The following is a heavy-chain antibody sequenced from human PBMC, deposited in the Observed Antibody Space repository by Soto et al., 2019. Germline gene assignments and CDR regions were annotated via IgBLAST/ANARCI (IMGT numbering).Heavy chain of an antibody. J-gene: IGHJ4*02. V-gene: IGHV3-30*18. CDR1: GFTFSSYG. D-gene: IGHD2-15*01. CDR3: AKDRNIVVVVAPLDY. Sequence: QVQLVESGADVVQPGRSLRLSCAASGFTFSSYGMHWVRQAPGKGLEWVAVISYDGSNKYYADSVKGRFTISRDNSKNTLYLQMNRLRAEDTAVYYCAKDRNIVVVVAPLDYWGQGTLVTVSS. CDR2: ISYDGSNK.